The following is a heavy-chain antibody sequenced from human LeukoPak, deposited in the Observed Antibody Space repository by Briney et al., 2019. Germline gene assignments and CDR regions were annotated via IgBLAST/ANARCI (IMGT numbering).Heavy chain of an antibody. D-gene: IGHD5-18*01. CDR2: IKQDGSEK. V-gene: IGHV3-7*04. CDR1: GFTFSSYW. Sequence: GGSLRLSCAASGFTFSSYWMSWVRQAPGKGLEWVANIKQDGSEKYYVDSVKGRFTISRDNAKNSLYLQMNSLRAEDTAVYYCARGGYSYGFDALDIWGQGTMVTVSS. J-gene: IGHJ3*02. CDR3: ARGGYSYGFDALDI.